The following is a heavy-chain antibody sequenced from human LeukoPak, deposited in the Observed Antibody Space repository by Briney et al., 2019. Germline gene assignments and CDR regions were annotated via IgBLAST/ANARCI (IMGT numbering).Heavy chain of an antibody. Sequence: GGSLRLSCAASGFTFDDYGMSWVRQAPGKGLEWVSGINWNGGSTGFADSVKGRFTISRDNAKNSLYLQMNSLRVEDTALYYCARVMGYYYYYMDVWGKGTTVTISS. D-gene: IGHD5-24*01. CDR2: INWNGGST. J-gene: IGHJ6*03. V-gene: IGHV3-20*04. CDR1: GFTFDDYG. CDR3: ARVMGYYYYYMDV.